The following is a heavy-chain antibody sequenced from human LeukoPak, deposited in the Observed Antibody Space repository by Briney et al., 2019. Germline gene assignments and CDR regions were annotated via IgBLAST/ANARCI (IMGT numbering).Heavy chain of an antibody. V-gene: IGHV3-23*01. CDR3: AINGLHSPFDP. Sequence: PGGSLRLSCAASAFTFSSYAMRWVRQAPGKGLEWVSAISGSGGSTYYADSVKGRFTISRDNSKNTLYLQMNSLRAEDTAVYYCAINGLHSPFDPWGQGTLVTVSS. J-gene: IGHJ5*02. CDR1: AFTFSSYA. CDR2: ISGSGGST. D-gene: IGHD2-15*01.